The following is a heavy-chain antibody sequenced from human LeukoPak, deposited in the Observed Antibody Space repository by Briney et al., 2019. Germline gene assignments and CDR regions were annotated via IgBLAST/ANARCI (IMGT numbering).Heavy chain of an antibody. Sequence: TSETLSLTCTVSGGSISGYYWSWIRQPPGKGLEWIGCISYSGNTNYNFSLKSRVTMSLDTSKNQFFLNLNSVTAADTAVYYCARDGDTSGYYPYFYYGMDVWGQGTTVTVSS. CDR1: GGSISGYY. V-gene: IGHV4-59*01. D-gene: IGHD3-22*01. CDR3: ARDGDTSGYYPYFYYGMDV. J-gene: IGHJ6*02. CDR2: ISYSGNT.